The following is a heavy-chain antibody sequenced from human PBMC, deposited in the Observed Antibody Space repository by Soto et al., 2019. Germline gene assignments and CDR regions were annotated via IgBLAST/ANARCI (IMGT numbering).Heavy chain of an antibody. V-gene: IGHV1-8*01. Sequence: QVQLVQSGAEVKKPGASVKVSCKASGYTFTSYDINWVRQATGQVLEWMGWMNPNSGNTGYAQMFRGRVVMTRNTFITTVYMEPSILRCENRAVYYCAWGGVLLWFGEETDYYYSGMAVWGQGTTVTVSS. CDR2: MNPNSGNT. D-gene: IGHD3-10*01. J-gene: IGHJ6*02. CDR3: AWGGVLLWFGEETDYYYSGMAV. CDR1: GYTFTSYD.